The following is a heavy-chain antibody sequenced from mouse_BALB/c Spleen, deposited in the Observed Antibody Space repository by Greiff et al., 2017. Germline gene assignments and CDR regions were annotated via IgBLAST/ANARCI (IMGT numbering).Heavy chain of an antibody. CDR3: ARQQITTATWGRFDYYAMDY. Sequence: EVKLVESGGDLVKPGGSLKLSCAASGFTFSSYGMSWVRQTPDKRLEWVATISSGGSYTYYPDSVKGRFTISRDNAKNTLYLQMSSLKSEDTAMYYCARQQITTATWGRFDYYAMDYWGQGTSVTVSS. CDR2: ISSGGSYT. CDR1: GFTFSSYG. J-gene: IGHJ4*01. D-gene: IGHD1-2*01. V-gene: IGHV5-6*01.